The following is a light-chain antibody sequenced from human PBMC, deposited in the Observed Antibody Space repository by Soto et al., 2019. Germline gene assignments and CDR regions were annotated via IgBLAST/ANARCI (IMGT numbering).Light chain of an antibody. Sequence: QSVLTQSPSASGSPGQSVTISCTGTSSDIGGYNSVSWYQQHPGKAPKVMIYDVRKRPSGVPDRFSGSKSGNTASLTVSALQAEDEADYYCSSYTDRNNLVFGTGTKSPS. CDR2: DVR. J-gene: IGLJ1*01. CDR1: SSDIGGYNS. V-gene: IGLV2-8*01. CDR3: SSYTDRNNLV.